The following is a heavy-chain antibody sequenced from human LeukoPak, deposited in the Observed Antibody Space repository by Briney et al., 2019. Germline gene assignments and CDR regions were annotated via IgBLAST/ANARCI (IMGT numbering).Heavy chain of an antibody. J-gene: IGHJ4*02. Sequence: KPSETLSLTCTVSGYSISSGYYWAWIRQPPGTGLEWIGSIYHTGSTYYNPSLKSRVTMSVDTSKNQFSLKLTSVTAADTAVYYCARVLFCSGGSCYLRLFDFWGQGTLVTVSS. V-gene: IGHV4-38-2*02. CDR3: ARVLFCSGGSCYLRLFDF. D-gene: IGHD2-15*01. CDR2: IYHTGST. CDR1: GYSISSGYY.